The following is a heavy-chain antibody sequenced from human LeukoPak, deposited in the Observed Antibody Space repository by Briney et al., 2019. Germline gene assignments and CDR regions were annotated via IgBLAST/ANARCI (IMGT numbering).Heavy chain of an antibody. Sequence: SETLSLTCTVSGGSISSYYWSWIRQPPGKGLEWIGYIYYSGSTNYNPSLKSRVTISVDTSKNQFSLKLSSVTAADTAMYYCARSYSSSDYYYYDDMDGWGQGTTVTVSS. CDR1: GGSISSYY. CDR3: ARSYSSSDYYYYDDMDG. D-gene: IGHD6-13*01. V-gene: IGHV4-59*08. CDR2: IYYSGST. J-gene: IGHJ6*02.